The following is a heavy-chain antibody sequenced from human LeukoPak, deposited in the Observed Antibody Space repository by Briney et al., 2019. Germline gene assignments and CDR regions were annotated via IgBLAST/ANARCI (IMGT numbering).Heavy chain of an antibody. V-gene: IGHV1-2*02. Sequence: ASVKVSCKTSGYTFTVHYMNLVRLAPGQGRECRGWINPTGGTTYAQKFQDRATMTRDTSINTAYMELSGLRSDGTAVYYCARDLGWSSSHWGQGTLVTVSS. CDR2: INPTGGT. CDR3: ARDLGWSSSH. CDR1: GYTFTVHY. D-gene: IGHD6-6*01. J-gene: IGHJ4*02.